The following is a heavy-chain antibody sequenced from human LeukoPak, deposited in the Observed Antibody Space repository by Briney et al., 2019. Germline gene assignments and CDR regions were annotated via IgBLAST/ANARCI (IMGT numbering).Heavy chain of an antibody. V-gene: IGHV3-7*01. J-gene: IGHJ4*02. Sequence: PGGSLRLSCAASGCTFSSYWRSWVRQAPGKGLEWVANIKQDGSEKYYVDSVKGRFTISRDNAKNSLYLQMNSLRAEDTAVYYCAREEVSGSYGYWGQGTLVTVSS. CDR3: AREEVSGSYGY. CDR1: GCTFSSYW. CDR2: IKQDGSEK. D-gene: IGHD1-26*01.